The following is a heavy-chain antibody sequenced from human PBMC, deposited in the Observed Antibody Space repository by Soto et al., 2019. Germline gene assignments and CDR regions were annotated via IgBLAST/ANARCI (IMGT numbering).Heavy chain of an antibody. CDR2: IIPILGIA. CDR3: ARDSSDRYYYYYYMDV. J-gene: IGHJ6*03. V-gene: IGHV1-69*04. Sequence: SVKVSCKACGGTFSSYTISWVRQAPGQGLEWMGRIIPILGIANYAQKFQGRVTITADKSTSTAYMELSSLRSEDTAVYYCARDSSDRYYYYYYMDVWGKGTTVTVSS. D-gene: IGHD6-6*01. CDR1: GGTFSSYT.